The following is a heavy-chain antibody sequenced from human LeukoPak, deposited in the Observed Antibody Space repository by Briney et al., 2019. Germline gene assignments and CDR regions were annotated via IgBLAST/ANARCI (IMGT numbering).Heavy chain of an antibody. V-gene: IGHV4-59*11. CDR2: IFYSGST. D-gene: IGHD4-17*01. CDR3: ARDLGEYDYGDYGWFVP. J-gene: IGHJ5*02. Sequence: SETLSLTCTVSGGSISGHYWSWIRQSPGKGLEWIGYIFYSGSTNYNPSLKSRMTISVDTSKNQFSLTLRSVTPADTAVYYCARDLGEYDYGDYGWFVPWGQGIRVTVSS. CDR1: GGSISGHY.